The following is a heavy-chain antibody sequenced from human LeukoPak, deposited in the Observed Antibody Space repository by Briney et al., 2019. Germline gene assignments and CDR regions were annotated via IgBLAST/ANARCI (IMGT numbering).Heavy chain of an antibody. J-gene: IGHJ4*02. D-gene: IGHD2-15*01. Sequence: SETLSLTCTVSGGSISNYYWSWIRQPPGKGLEWIGYIYYSGSTSYNPSLKSRVTISVDTSKNQFSLRLSSVTAADTAAYFCARYCSGVSCYSRALDYWGQGTLVTVSS. CDR2: IYYSGST. CDR1: GGSISNYY. CDR3: ARYCSGVSCYSRALDY. V-gene: IGHV4-59*01.